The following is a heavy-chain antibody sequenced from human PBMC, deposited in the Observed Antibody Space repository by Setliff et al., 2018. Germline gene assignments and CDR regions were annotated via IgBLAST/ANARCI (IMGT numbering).Heavy chain of an antibody. D-gene: IGHD2-21*02. Sequence: GESLKISCKASGYSFPSYWIGWVRQVPGKGLEWMGIIYPGDSDTRYTPSFQGQVTISVDKSISTAFLHWGSLKASDSAIYYCARGSLGTAFPSWFHPWGQGTLVTSPQ. CDR3: ARGSLGTAFPSWFHP. CDR1: GYSFPSYW. J-gene: IGHJ5*02. CDR2: IYPGDSDT. V-gene: IGHV5-51*01.